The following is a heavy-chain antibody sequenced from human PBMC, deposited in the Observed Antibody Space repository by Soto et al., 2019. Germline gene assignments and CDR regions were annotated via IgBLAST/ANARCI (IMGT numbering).Heavy chain of an antibody. Sequence: QVQLVQSGAEVKKPGSLVKVSCKASGGTFSSYAISWVRQAPGQGLEWMGGIIPISGTANYAQKFQGRVTMTADESTSTAYMELSSLRSEDTAVYYCARSQGSSTSLEIYYYYYYGMDVWGQGTTVTVSS. V-gene: IGHV1-69*01. CDR2: IIPISGTA. D-gene: IGHD2-2*01. CDR1: GGTFSSYA. CDR3: ARSQGSSTSLEIYYYYYYGMDV. J-gene: IGHJ6*02.